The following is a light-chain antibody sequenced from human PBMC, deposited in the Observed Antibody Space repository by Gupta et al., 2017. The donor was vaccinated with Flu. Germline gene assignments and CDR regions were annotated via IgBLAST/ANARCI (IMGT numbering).Light chain of an antibody. J-gene: IGKJ4*01. Sequence: DIQMTHSPSSVSASVVDRVTITCRASQGIASWLAWYQQKPGKAPELLIYDASTGKSGVPSRFSGSGSGTDFTLTISSLQPEDFATYYCQQDDSFPFTFGRGTKVDIE. CDR1: QGIASW. CDR3: QQDDSFPFT. CDR2: DAS. V-gene: IGKV1-12*02.